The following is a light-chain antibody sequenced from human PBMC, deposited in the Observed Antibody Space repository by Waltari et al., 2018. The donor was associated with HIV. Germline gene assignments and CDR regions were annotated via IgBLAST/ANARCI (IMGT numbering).Light chain of an antibody. Sequence: SALPQPPSAPGPPGQSVPVSCTGTSSNIGYFNHVPWYQQHPGKPPQLFMDDVNKRPGGVPDRFSAAKSGARAPLTVSRLRAEDEADYYCAAYAGNSIVIFGGGPKVTV. V-gene: IGLV2-8*01. J-gene: IGLJ2*01. CDR3: AAYAGNSIVI. CDR2: DVN. CDR1: SSNIGYFNH.